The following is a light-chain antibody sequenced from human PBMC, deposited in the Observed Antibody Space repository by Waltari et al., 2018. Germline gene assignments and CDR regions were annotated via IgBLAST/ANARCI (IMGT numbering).Light chain of an antibody. CDR3: QQSFTIPWT. Sequence: DIQMTQSPSSLSASVGDRVTITCRASQTISTYLNWYHQKPGRAPKILIYSTSTLQSGVPSRFSGSGSGTEFTLTISSLQPEDFASYFCQQSFTIPWTFGQGTKVEI. J-gene: IGKJ1*01. CDR1: QTISTY. CDR2: STS. V-gene: IGKV1-39*01.